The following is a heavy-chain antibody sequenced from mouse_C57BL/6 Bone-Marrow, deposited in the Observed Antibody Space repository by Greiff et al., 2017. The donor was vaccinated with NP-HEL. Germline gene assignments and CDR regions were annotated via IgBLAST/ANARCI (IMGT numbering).Heavy chain of an antibody. CDR1: GYTFTDHT. J-gene: IGHJ4*01. CDR2: IYPRDGST. Sequence: VQVVESDAELVKPGASVKISCKVSGYTFTDHTIHWMKQRPEQGLEWIGYIYPRDGSTKYNEKFKGKATLTADKSSSTAYMQLNSLTSEDSAVYFCANYDDGYYYAMDYWGQGTSVTVSS. V-gene: IGHV1-78*01. D-gene: IGHD2-4*01. CDR3: ANYDDGYYYAMDY.